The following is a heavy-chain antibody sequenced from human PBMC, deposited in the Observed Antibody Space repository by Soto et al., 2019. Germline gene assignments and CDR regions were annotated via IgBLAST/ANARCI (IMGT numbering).Heavy chain of an antibody. V-gene: IGHV1-18*01. J-gene: IGHJ6*02. CDR2: ISAYNGNT. CDR3: ARDQGAAAGSRDYYYYYGMDV. D-gene: IGHD6-13*01. CDR1: GYTFTSYG. Sequence: QVQLVQSGAEVKKPGASVKVSCKASGYTFTSYGISWVRQAPGQGLEWMGWISAYNGNTNYAQKLQGRGTMTTDTSTSTAYMELRSLRSDDTAVYYCARDQGAAAGSRDYYYYYGMDVWGQGTTVTVSS.